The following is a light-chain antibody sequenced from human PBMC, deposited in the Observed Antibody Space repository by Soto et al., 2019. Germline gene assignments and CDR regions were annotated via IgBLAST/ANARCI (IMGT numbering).Light chain of an antibody. CDR3: QQYGSSHLN. CDR2: GAS. J-gene: IGKJ3*01. CDR1: QSVSSSY. V-gene: IGKV3-20*01. Sequence: EIVLTQSPGTLSLSPGERATLSCRASQSVSSSYLAWYQQKPGQAPRLLIYGASSRATGIPDRFSGSGSGTDFTLTISRLEPEDFEVYYCQQYGSSHLNFGPGTKVDI.